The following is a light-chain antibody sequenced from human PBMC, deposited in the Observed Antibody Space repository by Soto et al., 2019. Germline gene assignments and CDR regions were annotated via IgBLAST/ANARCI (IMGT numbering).Light chain of an antibody. Sequence: QSALTQPASVSGSRGQSSTISCTGPSSDVGGYNYVSWYQQHPGIAPKLMIYDVSSRPSGVSNRFSGAKSGNTASLTISGLQTEDEADYYCSSYTSSSTPYVFGTGTKVTVL. CDR1: SSDVGGYNY. CDR3: SSYTSSSTPYV. V-gene: IGLV2-14*01. CDR2: DVS. J-gene: IGLJ1*01.